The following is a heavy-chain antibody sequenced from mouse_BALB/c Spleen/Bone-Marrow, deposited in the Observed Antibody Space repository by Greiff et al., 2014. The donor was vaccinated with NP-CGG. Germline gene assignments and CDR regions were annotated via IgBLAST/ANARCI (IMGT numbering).Heavy chain of an antibody. Sequence: VQLQQSGTVLARPGASVKMSCKASGYSFTSYWMHWVTQRPGQGLEWIGAIYPGNSDTSYNQKFKDKAKLPAVTSASTAYMELSSLTNEDSAVYYCTRLAAFDYWGQGTTLTVSA. CDR1: GYSFTSYW. J-gene: IGHJ2*01. CDR2: IYPGNSDT. CDR3: TRLAAFDY. D-gene: IGHD3-3*01. V-gene: IGHV1-5*01.